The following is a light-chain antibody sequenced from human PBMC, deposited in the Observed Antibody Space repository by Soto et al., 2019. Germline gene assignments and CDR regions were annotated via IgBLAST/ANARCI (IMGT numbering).Light chain of an antibody. CDR1: QSVSSSY. V-gene: IGKV3-20*01. CDR2: GAS. J-gene: IGKJ1*01. Sequence: IALTQSPGTLSLSPGERATLSCRASQSVSSSYLAWYQQKPGQAPRPLIYGASSRATGIPDRFSGSGSGTDFTLTISRLEPEDFAVYYCQQYGSSPWTFGQGTKV. CDR3: QQYGSSPWT.